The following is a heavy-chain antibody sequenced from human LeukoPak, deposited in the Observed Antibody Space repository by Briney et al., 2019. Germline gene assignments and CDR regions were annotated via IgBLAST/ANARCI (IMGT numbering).Heavy chain of an antibody. J-gene: IGHJ3*01. V-gene: IGHV1-8*01. CDR2: MNPNSGNT. D-gene: IGHD2-8*01. Sequence: ASVKVSCKASGYTFTSYDINWVRQATGQGLEWMGWMNPNSGNTGYAQKFQGRVTMTRNTSISTAYMELSSLRSDDTAVYYCARPMYGVDAFDFWGQGTTVTVSS. CDR1: GYTFTSYD. CDR3: ARPMYGVDAFDF.